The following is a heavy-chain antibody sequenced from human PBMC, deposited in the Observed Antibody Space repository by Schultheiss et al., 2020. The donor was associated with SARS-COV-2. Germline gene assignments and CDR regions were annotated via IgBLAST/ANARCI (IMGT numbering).Heavy chain of an antibody. CDR1: GFTFSSYG. CDR2: IWYDGSNK. D-gene: IGHD3-3*01. Sequence: GESLKISCAASGFTFSSYGMHWVRQAPGKGLEWVAVIWYDGSNKYYADSVKGRFTISRDNSKNTLYLQMNSLRAEDTAVYYCARGTIENYDFWSGRLPKYGMDVWGQGTTVTVSS. CDR3: ARGTIENYDFWSGRLPKYGMDV. J-gene: IGHJ6*02. V-gene: IGHV3-33*01.